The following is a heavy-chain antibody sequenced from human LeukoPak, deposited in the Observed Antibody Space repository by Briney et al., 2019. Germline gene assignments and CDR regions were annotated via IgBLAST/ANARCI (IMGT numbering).Heavy chain of an antibody. J-gene: IGHJ4*02. CDR1: GGTFSSYA. Sequence: SVNVSCKSSGGTFSSYAISWVRPPPAQGLEWMGGIIPIFGTANYAQKFQGRVTITADKSTSTAYMELSSLRSEDTAVYYCATGSGSYSFDYWGQGTLVTVSS. D-gene: IGHD3-10*01. CDR2: IIPIFGTA. CDR3: ATGSGSYSFDY. V-gene: IGHV1-69*06.